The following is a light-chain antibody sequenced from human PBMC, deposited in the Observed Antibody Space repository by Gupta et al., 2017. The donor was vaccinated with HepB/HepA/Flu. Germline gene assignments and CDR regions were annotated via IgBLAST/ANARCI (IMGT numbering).Light chain of an antibody. CDR2: DVS. Sequence: GSPGQSITISCTGTSSDVGGYNYVSWYQQHPGKAPKLRIYDVSNRPSGVSNRFSGSKSGNTASLTISGLQAEDEADYYCSSYTSSSTLGVIGGGTKLTVL. CDR1: SSDVGGYNY. V-gene: IGLV2-14*04. J-gene: IGLJ2*01. CDR3: SSYTSSSTLGV.